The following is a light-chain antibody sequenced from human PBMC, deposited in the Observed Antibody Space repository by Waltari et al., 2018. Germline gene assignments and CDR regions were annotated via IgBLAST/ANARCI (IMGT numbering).Light chain of an antibody. CDR1: QDIGNW. CDR2: AAC. Sequence: DIQITQSPSSVPASEGDKVTITCRASQDIGNWLAWYQQKPGKAPKSLIYAACSLQSGVPSKFSGSWSGTDVTLTISSLQPDDFATYFCQQSNTFPPTFGGGTKVEI. V-gene: IGKV1-12*01. J-gene: IGKJ4*01. CDR3: QQSNTFPPT.